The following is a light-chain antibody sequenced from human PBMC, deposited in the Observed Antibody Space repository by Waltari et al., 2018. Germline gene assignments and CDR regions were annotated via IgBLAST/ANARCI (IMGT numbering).Light chain of an antibody. CDR2: DAS. Sequence: DIQMTQSPSSLSASVGDRVTITCQASQDISNYLNWYQQKHGKAPKLLIYDASNLETGVPSRFSGSGSGTDFTFTISSLQPEDIATYYCQQYDNPLLTFGGGTKVEIK. V-gene: IGKV1-33*01. CDR1: QDISNY. CDR3: QQYDNPLLT. J-gene: IGKJ4*01.